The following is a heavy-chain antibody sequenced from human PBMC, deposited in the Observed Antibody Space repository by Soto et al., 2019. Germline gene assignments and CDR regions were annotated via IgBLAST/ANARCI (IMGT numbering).Heavy chain of an antibody. D-gene: IGHD2-8*02. CDR2: TSYDGSNK. CDR1: GFTFSNYG. Sequence: QVQLVESGGGVVQPGRSLRLSCAASGFTFSNYGMHWVRQAPGKGLEWVALTSYDGSNKFYADSLKGRFTISRANSENTLHLQMNSLRAEDTAVYYGANDFSTGGTTIGHWGQGTLVTVSS. CDR3: ANDFSTGGTTIGH. V-gene: IGHV3-30*18. J-gene: IGHJ4*02.